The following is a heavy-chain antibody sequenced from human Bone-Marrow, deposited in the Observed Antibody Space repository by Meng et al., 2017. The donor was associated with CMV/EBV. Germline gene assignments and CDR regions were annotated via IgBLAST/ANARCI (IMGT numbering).Heavy chain of an antibody. J-gene: IGHJ4*02. CDR2: INHSGST. CDR3: ARAPANIVVVPAAIGGNYFDY. Sequence: GYYWSWIRQPPGKGLEWIGEINHSGSTNYSPSLKSRVTISVDTSKNQFSLKLSSVTAADTAVYYCARAPANIVVVPAAIGGNYFDYWGQGTLVTVSS. D-gene: IGHD2-2*02. CDR1: GYY. V-gene: IGHV4-34*01.